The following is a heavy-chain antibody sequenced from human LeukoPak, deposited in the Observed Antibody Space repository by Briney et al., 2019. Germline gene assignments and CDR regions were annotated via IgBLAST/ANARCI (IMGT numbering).Heavy chain of an antibody. CDR2: INPNSGGT. D-gene: IGHD4-17*01. CDR1: GYTFSGYY. V-gene: IGHV1-2*02. J-gene: IGHJ4*02. CDR3: AREILSKYDFGDYARRYFDY. Sequence: GASVKVSCKASGYTFSGYYLHWVRQAPGQGLEWMGWINPNSGGTTYAQKFQGRVTMTRDTSISTAYMELTRLRSDDTAVYYCAREILSKYDFGDYARRYFDYWGQGTLVTVSS.